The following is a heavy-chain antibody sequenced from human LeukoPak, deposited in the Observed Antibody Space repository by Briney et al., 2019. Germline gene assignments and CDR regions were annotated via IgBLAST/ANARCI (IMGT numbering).Heavy chain of an antibody. CDR2: NNGDGSTT. D-gene: IGHD2-15*01. V-gene: IGHV3-74*01. CDR1: GFSLSGYW. Sequence: GGSLRFSCVASGFSLSGYWMYWVRQAPGKGLMYISRNNGDGSTTNYADVVKGRFTMSRNNVKNTLYLQMNSLRVEDTAVYYCARDPRNVGLAPWGQGTLVTVSS. CDR3: ARDPRNVGLAP. J-gene: IGHJ5*02.